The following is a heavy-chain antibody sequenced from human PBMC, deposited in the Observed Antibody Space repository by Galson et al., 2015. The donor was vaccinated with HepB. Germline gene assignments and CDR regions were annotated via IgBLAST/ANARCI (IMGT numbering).Heavy chain of an antibody. V-gene: IGHV1-2*02. J-gene: IGHJ4*02. CDR2: INPNSGGT. Sequence: SVKVSCKASGYTLTGYYMHWVRQAPGQGLEWMGWINPNSGGTNYAQKFQGRVTMTRDTSISTAYMELSSLTSDDTALYYCARGGGISGKYEGYAYWGQGTLVTVSS. CDR3: ARGGGISGKYEGYAY. CDR1: GYTLTGYY. D-gene: IGHD1-26*01.